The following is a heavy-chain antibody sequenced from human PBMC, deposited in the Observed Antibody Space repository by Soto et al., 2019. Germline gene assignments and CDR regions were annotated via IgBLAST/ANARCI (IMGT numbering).Heavy chain of an antibody. CDR3: ATDSIVGATVEFDY. V-gene: IGHV1-24*01. Sequence: ASVKVSCKVSGYTLTELSMHWVRQAPGKGLEWMGGFDPEDGETIYAQKFQGRVTMTEDTSTDTAYMELSSLRSEDTAVYYCATDSIVGATVEFDYWGQGTLVTSPQ. CDR1: GYTLTELS. D-gene: IGHD1-26*01. J-gene: IGHJ4*02. CDR2: FDPEDGET.